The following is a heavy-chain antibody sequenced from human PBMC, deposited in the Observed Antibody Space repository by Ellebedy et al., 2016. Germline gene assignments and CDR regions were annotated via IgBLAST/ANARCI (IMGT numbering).Heavy chain of an antibody. J-gene: IGHJ4*02. CDR3: ARDGSEWSRDY. CDR1: GFTFSNYF. D-gene: IGHD3-3*01. V-gene: IGHV3-21*06. Sequence: GESLKISXATSGFTFSNYFMTWIRRAPGKGLEWVATIDFSGTGTYYADSVKGRFIISRDNTKNSLFLQMNSLGVEDTAVYYCARDGSEWSRDYWGQGTLVTVSS. CDR2: IDFSGTGT.